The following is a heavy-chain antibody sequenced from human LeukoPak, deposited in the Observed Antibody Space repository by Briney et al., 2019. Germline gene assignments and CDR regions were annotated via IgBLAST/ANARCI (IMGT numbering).Heavy chain of an antibody. D-gene: IGHD2-2*01. CDR3: AHRYCTTTSCYPYFYYYMDV. Sequence: SGPTLVNPTQTLTLTCTFSGFSLSTSGAGVGWIRQPPGKALEWLALIYWDDDKRYSPSLKSRINITQDTSKNQVVLTMTNMDPVDTATYYCAHRYCTTTSCYPYFYYYMDVWGKGTTVTVSS. J-gene: IGHJ6*03. CDR2: IYWDDDK. CDR1: GFSLSTSGAG. V-gene: IGHV2-5*02.